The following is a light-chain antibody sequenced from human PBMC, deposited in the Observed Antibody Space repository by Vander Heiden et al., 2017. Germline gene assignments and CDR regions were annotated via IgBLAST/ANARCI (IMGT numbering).Light chain of an antibody. V-gene: IGKV3-11*01. J-gene: IGKJ5*01. CDR3: QQRSNRPPIT. Sequence: EIVLTQSPATLSLSPGKRATLSCRASQSVSSYLAWYQQKPGQAPRLLIYDASNRATGIPARFSGSGSGTDFTLTISSLEPEDFAVYYCQQRSNRPPITFGQGTRLEIK. CDR1: QSVSSY. CDR2: DAS.